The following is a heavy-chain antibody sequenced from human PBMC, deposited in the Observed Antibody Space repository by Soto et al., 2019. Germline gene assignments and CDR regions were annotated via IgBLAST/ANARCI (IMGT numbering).Heavy chain of an antibody. Sequence: LRLSCAASGFTFSSYALSWVRQAPGKGLEWVSSISGSGGSTYYADSVKGRFTISRDNSKNTLYLQMNSLRAEDTAVYYCAKEDVSGYYYSGLWGQGTLVTVSS. CDR2: ISGSGGST. CDR3: AKEDVSGYYYSGL. V-gene: IGHV3-23*01. CDR1: GFTFSSYA. J-gene: IGHJ4*02. D-gene: IGHD3-22*01.